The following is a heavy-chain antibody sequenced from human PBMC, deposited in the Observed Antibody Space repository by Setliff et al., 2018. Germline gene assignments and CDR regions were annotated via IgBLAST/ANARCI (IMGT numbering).Heavy chain of an antibody. CDR3: ARDRDIVVALDSIGASSLGDY. Sequence: ASVKVSCKASGYTFSTYGIAWVRQAPGQGLEWMGWISPYNGYIIYAHKFQGRVTMTTDTSTGTADMELRNLRSEDTAVYYCARDRDIVVALDSIGASSLGDYWGQGTLVTVSS. CDR2: ISPYNGYI. J-gene: IGHJ4*02. D-gene: IGHD2-15*01. V-gene: IGHV1-18*01. CDR1: GYTFSTYG.